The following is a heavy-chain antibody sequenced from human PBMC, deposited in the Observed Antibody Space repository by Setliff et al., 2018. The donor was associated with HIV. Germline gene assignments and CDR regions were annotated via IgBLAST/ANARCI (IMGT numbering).Heavy chain of an antibody. CDR2: VYYTGKT. D-gene: IGHD1-1*01. CDR3: ARESELRRIDS. Sequence: PSETLSLTCSVSGVSIVSGGFYYSWIRQHPGKGLEWLGTVYYTGKTYYNPSLQSRLTMSADTSKNQLYLKMNSVTAADTAVYYCARESELRRIDSWGQGTLVTVSS. J-gene: IGHJ4*02. V-gene: IGHV4-31*03. CDR1: GVSIVSGGFY.